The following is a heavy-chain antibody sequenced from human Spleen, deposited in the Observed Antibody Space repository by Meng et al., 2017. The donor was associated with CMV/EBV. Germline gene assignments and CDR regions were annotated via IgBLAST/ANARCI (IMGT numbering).Heavy chain of an antibody. CDR1: GGSISSDY. J-gene: IGHJ4*02. V-gene: IGHV4-59*01. CDR2: IYYSGST. Sequence: SETLSFTCTVSGGSISSDYWSWIRQPPGKGLEWIGHIYYSGSTNYNPSLKSRVTISVDTSKNQFSLKLSSVTAADTAVYYCARVSRYCSSTSCYTGGFGYWGQGTLVTVSS. D-gene: IGHD2-2*02. CDR3: ARVSRYCSSTSCYTGGFGY.